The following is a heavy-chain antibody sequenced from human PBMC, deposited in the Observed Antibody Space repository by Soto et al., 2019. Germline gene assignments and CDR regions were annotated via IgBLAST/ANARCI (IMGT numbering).Heavy chain of an antibody. J-gene: IGHJ5*02. Sequence: PSETQSLTSAVCGGNFSGYCWSWIRQPPGKGLEWIGYIYHSGSTNYNPSLKSRVTISVDTSKNQFSLKLSSVTAADTAVYYCARHGSGWSNWFDPLGQGTLVTVSS. V-gene: IGHV4-59*08. D-gene: IGHD6-19*01. CDR2: IYHSGST. CDR1: GGNFSGYC. CDR3: ARHGSGWSNWFDP.